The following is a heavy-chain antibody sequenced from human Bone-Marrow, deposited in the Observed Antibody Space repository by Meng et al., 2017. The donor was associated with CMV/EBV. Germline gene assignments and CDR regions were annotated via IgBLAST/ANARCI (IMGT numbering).Heavy chain of an antibody. CDR2: INHSGST. CDR3: ARETSSGYTNWFDP. Sequence: SETLSLTCAVYGGSFSGYYWSWLRQPPGKGLEWIGEINHSGSTNYNPSLKSRVTISVDTSKNQFSLKLSSVTAADTAVYYCARETSSGYTNWFDPWGQGTLVTVSS. CDR1: GGSFSGYY. V-gene: IGHV4-34*01. D-gene: IGHD3-22*01. J-gene: IGHJ5*02.